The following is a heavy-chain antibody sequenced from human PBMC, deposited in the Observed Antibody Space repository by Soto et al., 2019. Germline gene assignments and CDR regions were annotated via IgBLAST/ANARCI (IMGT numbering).Heavy chain of an antibody. Sequence: QMQLVQSGPEVKKPGTSVKVSCKASGFTFSGSAVWWVRQARGQRPEWIGWIVVDSGNTNYAQKFQERVTITRDMATGKTSMELRSLRSDDTAVYYCAASYYDTSAFDIWGQGTLITVSS. V-gene: IGHV1-58*01. CDR2: IVVDSGNT. J-gene: IGHJ3*02. CDR3: AASYYDTSAFDI. CDR1: GFTFSGSA. D-gene: IGHD3-22*01.